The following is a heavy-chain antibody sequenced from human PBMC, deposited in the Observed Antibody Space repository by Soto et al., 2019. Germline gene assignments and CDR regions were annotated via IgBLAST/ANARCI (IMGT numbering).Heavy chain of an antibody. D-gene: IGHD6-13*01. J-gene: IGHJ5*02. V-gene: IGHV1-3*01. CDR3: APGISLYNWFDP. CDR1: GYTFTSYA. Sequence: QVQLVQSGAEVKKPGASVKVSCKASGYTFTSYAMHWVRQAPGQRLEWMGWINAGNGNTKYSQKFQGRVTITRDTSASTAYMELSSLRSEDTAVYYCAPGISLYNWFDPWGQGTLVTVSS. CDR2: INAGNGNT.